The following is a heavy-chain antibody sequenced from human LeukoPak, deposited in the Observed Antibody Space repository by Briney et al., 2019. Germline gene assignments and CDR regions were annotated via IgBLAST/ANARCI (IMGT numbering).Heavy chain of an antibody. Sequence: SETLSLTCAVSGGSISSGGYSWSWIRQPPGKGLEWIGYIYHSGSTYYNPSLKSRVTISVDTSKNQFSLKLSSVTAADTAVYYCARGEGATVTTFPWFDPWGQGTLVTVSS. J-gene: IGHJ5*02. CDR2: IYHSGST. D-gene: IGHD4-17*01. CDR3: ARGEGATVTTFPWFDP. V-gene: IGHV4-30-2*01. CDR1: GGSISSGGYS.